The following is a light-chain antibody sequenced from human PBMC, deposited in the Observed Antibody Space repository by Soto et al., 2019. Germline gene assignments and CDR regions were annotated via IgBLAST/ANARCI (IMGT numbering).Light chain of an antibody. Sequence: EIVLTQSPGTLSLSPGERATLSCRASQSVSSSYLAWYQKKPGQAPRPLIYGASIRAIGIPDRFSGSGSGTDFTLTISRLEPEDFAVYYCQQYGSSPWTFGQGTKVEIK. CDR2: GAS. CDR1: QSVSSSY. V-gene: IGKV3-20*01. J-gene: IGKJ1*01. CDR3: QQYGSSPWT.